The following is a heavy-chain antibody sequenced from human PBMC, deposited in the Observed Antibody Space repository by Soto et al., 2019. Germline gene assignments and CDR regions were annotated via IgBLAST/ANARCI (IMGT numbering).Heavy chain of an antibody. Sequence: SETLSLTCTVSGGSISSSSYYWGWIRQPPGKGLEWIGSIYYSGSTYYNPSLKSRVTISVDTSKNQFSLKLSSVTAADTAVYYCARLRITGTSYYYYYMDVWGKGTTVTVSS. CDR2: IYYSGST. V-gene: IGHV4-39*01. D-gene: IGHD1-20*01. CDR1: GGSISSSSYY. CDR3: ARLRITGTSYYYYYMDV. J-gene: IGHJ6*03.